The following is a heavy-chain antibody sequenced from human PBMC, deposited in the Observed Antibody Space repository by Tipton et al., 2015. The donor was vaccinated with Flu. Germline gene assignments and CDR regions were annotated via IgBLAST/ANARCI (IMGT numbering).Heavy chain of an antibody. J-gene: IGHJ4*02. CDR3: ARGDGHNFDY. CDR2: IYHSGST. Sequence: TLSLTCTVSGYSISSGFYWGWIRQPPGKGLEWIGNIYHSGSTFYNPSLKSRVTISVDTPKNQFSLKLSSVTAADTAMYYCARGDGHNFDYWGQGTLVTVSS. D-gene: IGHD5-24*01. V-gene: IGHV4-38-2*02. CDR1: GYSISSGFY.